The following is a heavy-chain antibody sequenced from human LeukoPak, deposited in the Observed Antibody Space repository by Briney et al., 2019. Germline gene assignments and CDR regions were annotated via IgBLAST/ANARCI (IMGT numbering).Heavy chain of an antibody. V-gene: IGHV3-48*01. D-gene: IGHD2-15*01. Sequence: GGSLRLSCAASGFSLGNYPMNWVRQPPGKGLEWISFISSSSRSIDYADSVKGRFTISRDNAKNSLFLEMNSLRAEDTATYYCASLVVGQNWFDPWGQGTRVTVSS. CDR3: ASLVVGQNWFDP. CDR2: ISSSSRSI. CDR1: GFSLGNYP. J-gene: IGHJ5*02.